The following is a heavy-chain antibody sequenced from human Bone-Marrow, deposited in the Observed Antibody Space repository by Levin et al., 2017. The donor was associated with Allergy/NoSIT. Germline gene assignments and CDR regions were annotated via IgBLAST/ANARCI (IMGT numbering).Heavy chain of an antibody. J-gene: IGHJ4*02. CDR1: GFTFSRYE. Sequence: GESLKISCAASGFTFSRYEMNWVRQAPGKGLEWVSNIRGTDNTIYYADSVKGRFPISRDNAKSELYLEMNSLRVEDTAVYYCARDMVQSTSAYFDYWGQGTPVTVSS. CDR2: IRGTDNTI. D-gene: IGHD2-8*01. CDR3: ARDMVQSTSAYFDY. V-gene: IGHV3-48*03.